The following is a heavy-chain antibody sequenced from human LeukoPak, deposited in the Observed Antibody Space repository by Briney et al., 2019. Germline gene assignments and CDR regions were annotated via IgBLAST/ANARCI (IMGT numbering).Heavy chain of an antibody. CDR3: ARAHTAMVNYYYYYGMDV. CDR1: GGSISSYY. CDR2: IYYSGST. J-gene: IGHJ6*02. V-gene: IGHV4-59*12. D-gene: IGHD5-18*01. Sequence: PSETLSLTCTVSGGSISSYYWSWIRQPPGKGLEWIGYIYYSGSTNYNPSLKSRVTISVDTSKNQFSLKLRSVTAADTAVYYCARAHTAMVNYYYYYGMDVWGQGTTVTVSS.